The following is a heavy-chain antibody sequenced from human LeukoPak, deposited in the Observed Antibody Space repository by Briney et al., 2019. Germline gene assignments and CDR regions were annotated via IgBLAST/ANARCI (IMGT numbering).Heavy chain of an antibody. D-gene: IGHD5-24*01. CDR2: IYYTGST. CDR1: GGSISRSIDY. J-gene: IGHJ5*02. Sequence: PSETLSLTCSVSGGSISRSIDYWGWIRQPPGKGPEWIGSIYYTGSTYNNPSLKSRVTISVDTSKNQFSLKVRSVTAADTAVYYCARDIGSQMATISDWFDPWGQGLLVTVSS. CDR3: ARDIGSQMATISDWFDP. V-gene: IGHV4-39*07.